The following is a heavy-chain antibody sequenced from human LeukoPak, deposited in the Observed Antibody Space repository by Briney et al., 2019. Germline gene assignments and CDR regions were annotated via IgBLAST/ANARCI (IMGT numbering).Heavy chain of an antibody. CDR3: ARDLGWWDLPSEGY. V-gene: IGHV3-48*01. D-gene: IGHD1-26*01. J-gene: IGHJ4*02. Sequence: GGSLRLSCAASGFTFSSYSMNWVRQAPGKGLEWVSYISSSSSTIYYADSVKSRFTISRDNAKNSLYLQMNSRRAEDTAVYYCARDLGWWDLPSEGYWGQGTLVTVYS. CDR1: GFTFSSYS. CDR2: ISSSSSTI.